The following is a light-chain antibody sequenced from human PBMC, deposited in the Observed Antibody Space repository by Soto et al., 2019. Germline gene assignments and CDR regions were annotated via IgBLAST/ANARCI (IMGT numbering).Light chain of an antibody. V-gene: IGKV3-20*01. J-gene: IGKJ2*01. Sequence: EIVLTQSPGTLSLSPGERATLSCRASQSVSSSYLAWYQQKPGQAPRLLIYGASSRATGIPDRFSGSGSGTDFTLTISRLEPEDVALYYCQQYLSFPMYTFAQGTKLEIK. CDR3: QQYLSFPMYT. CDR1: QSVSSSY. CDR2: GAS.